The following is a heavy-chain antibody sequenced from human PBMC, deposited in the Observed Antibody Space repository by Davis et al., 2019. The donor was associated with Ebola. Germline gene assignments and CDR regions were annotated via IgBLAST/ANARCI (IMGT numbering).Heavy chain of an antibody. Sequence: SETLSLTCTVSGGSISSYYWSWIRQPPGKGLEWIGYIYYSGSTNYNPSLKSRVTISVDTSKNQFSLKLSSVTAADTAVYYCARGRGEGGDPALFDYWGQGTLVTVSS. CDR1: GGSISSYY. J-gene: IGHJ4*02. V-gene: IGHV4-59*12. CDR2: IYYSGST. D-gene: IGHD3-10*01. CDR3: ARGRGEGGDPALFDY.